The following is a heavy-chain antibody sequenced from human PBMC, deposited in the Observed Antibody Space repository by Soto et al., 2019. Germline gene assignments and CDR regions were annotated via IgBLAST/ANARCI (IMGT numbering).Heavy chain of an antibody. Sequence: GSLSLSCAASGFTFTTYWMDWVRQTPGKGLEWVANINQDGSKKNYVGSVKGRFTISGDNAKNSLYLQMSSLTAEDSALYYCSRSLNAWGQGTLVTVSS. J-gene: IGHJ5*02. CDR2: INQDGSKK. CDR3: SRSLNA. CDR1: GFTFTTYW. D-gene: IGHD2-8*01. V-gene: IGHV3-7*01.